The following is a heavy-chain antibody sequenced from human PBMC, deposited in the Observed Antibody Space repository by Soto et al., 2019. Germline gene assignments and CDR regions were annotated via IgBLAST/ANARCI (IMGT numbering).Heavy chain of an antibody. D-gene: IGHD3-16*01. CDR3: ARGPRGGYYFDY. V-gene: IGHV4-39*07. CDR2: IHSGGAT. Sequence: PSETLSLTCTVSGASIHSDGFYWGWIRQSPGKGLAWMATIHSGGATYYNPSFRSRVTISVDTSKNQFSLKLSSVTAADTAVYYCARGPRGGYYFDYWGQGTLVTVSS. J-gene: IGHJ4*02. CDR1: GASIHSDGFY.